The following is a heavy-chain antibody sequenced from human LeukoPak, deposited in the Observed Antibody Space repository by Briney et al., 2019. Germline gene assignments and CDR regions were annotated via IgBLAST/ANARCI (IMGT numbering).Heavy chain of an antibody. V-gene: IGHV6-1*01. J-gene: IGHJ4*02. D-gene: IGHD3-10*01. CDR3: ARGAVRGGTNFDY. CDR1: GDSFSGSPAV. CDR2: AYYRSKLYI. Sequence: SQTLSLTCAISGDSFSGSPAVWNWLRQSPSRGLEWLGRAYYRSKLYIDYAVPVKGLITKTPDKSKNQFSLQLNSVTPEDTAVYYCARGAVRGGTNFDYWGQGTLVTVSS.